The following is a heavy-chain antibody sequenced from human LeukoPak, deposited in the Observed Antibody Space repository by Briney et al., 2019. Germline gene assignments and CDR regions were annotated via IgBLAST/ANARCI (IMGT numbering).Heavy chain of an antibody. Sequence: GGSLRLSCAASGFTFSSYAMSWVRQAPGKGLEWVSAISGSGTSTYYADSVKGRFTISRDNSKNTLYLQMNSLRAEDTAVYYCAKTLVVTPRSFDYWGQGTLVTVSS. V-gene: IGHV3-23*01. CDR1: GFTFSSYA. D-gene: IGHD2-15*01. CDR2: ISGSGTST. CDR3: AKTLVVTPRSFDY. J-gene: IGHJ4*02.